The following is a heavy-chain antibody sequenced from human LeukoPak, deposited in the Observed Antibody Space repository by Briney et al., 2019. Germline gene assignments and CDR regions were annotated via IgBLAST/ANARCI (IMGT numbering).Heavy chain of an antibody. V-gene: IGHV1-2*02. CDR1: GYTFTGYY. CDR3: ARTPITIFGVVPYYFDY. CDR2: TNPNSGGT. Sequence: ASVKVSCKASGYTFTGYYMHWVRQAPGQGLEWMGWTNPNSGGTNYAQKFQGRVTMTRDTSISTAYMELSRLRSDDTAVYYCARTPITIFGVVPYYFDYWGQGTLVTVSS. J-gene: IGHJ4*02. D-gene: IGHD3-3*01.